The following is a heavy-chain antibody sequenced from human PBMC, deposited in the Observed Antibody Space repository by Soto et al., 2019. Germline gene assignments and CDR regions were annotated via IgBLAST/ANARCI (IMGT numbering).Heavy chain of an antibody. Sequence: QVQLQESGPGLVKPSQTLSLTCTVSGGSISSGGYYWSWIRQHPGKGLEWIGYIYYSGSTYYNPSLKSRVTLSVDTSKTQFSLKRSSVTAADTAVYYCAREDGDTAMVGGSFDYWGQGTLVTVSS. CDR1: GGSISSGGYY. J-gene: IGHJ4*02. CDR2: IYYSGST. D-gene: IGHD5-18*01. CDR3: AREDGDTAMVGGSFDY. V-gene: IGHV4-31*03.